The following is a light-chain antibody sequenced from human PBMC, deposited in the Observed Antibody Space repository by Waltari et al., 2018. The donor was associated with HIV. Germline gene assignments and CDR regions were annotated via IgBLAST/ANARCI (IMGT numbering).Light chain of an antibody. J-gene: IGLJ2*01. Sequence: QSALTQPPSASGSPGQSVAISCTGTSSDVGAYNYVSWYQQHPGNAPKLLIFEVSERPSGVPDRFSGSKSGNTASLTVSGLQADDEADYYCSSYAGSDKFVVFGGGTRLTVL. CDR1: SSDVGAYNY. V-gene: IGLV2-8*01. CDR2: EVS. CDR3: SSYAGSDKFVV.